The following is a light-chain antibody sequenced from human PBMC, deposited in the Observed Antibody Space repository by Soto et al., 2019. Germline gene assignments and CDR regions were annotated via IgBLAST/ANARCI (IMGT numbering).Light chain of an antibody. V-gene: IGLV1-40*01. CDR2: GNT. CDR1: SSNIGAGYD. J-gene: IGLJ2*01. Sequence: QSVRTQPPSVSGAPGQRVTISCTGSSSNIGAGYDVHWYQQFPGTTPKFLIYGNTNRPSGVPDRFSASKSGTSAALDITGLQAEDEAEYFCQSYDSSLTVVFGGGTKLTVL. CDR3: QSYDSSLTVV.